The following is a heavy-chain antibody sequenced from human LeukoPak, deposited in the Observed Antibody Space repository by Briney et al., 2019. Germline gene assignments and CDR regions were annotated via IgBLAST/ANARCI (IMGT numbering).Heavy chain of an antibody. CDR1: GFTFSSYA. CDR2: ISGSGGST. D-gene: IGHD6-19*01. J-gene: IGHJ4*02. Sequence: GGSLRLSCAASGFTFSSYAMSWVRQAPGKGLEWVSAISGSGGSTYYADSVKGRFTISSDNSKNTLYLQMNSLRAEDTAVYYCAKGYGSRIAVAGTSDYWGQGTLVTVSS. V-gene: IGHV3-23*01. CDR3: AKGYGSRIAVAGTSDY.